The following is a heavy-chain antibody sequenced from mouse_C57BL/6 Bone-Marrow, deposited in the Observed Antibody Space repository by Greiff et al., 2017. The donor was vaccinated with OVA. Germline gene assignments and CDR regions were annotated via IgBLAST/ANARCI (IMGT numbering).Heavy chain of an antibody. CDR1: GYTFTSYW. CDR2: IDPSDSYT. Sequence: QVQLKQPGAELVMPGASVKLSCKASGYTFTSYWMHWVKQRPGQGLEWIGEIDPSDSYTNYNQKFKGKSTLTVDKSSSTAYMQLSSLTSEDSAVYYCARLLYYYGSSYWYFDVWGTGTTVTVSS. J-gene: IGHJ1*03. CDR3: ARLLYYYGSSYWYFDV. V-gene: IGHV1-69*01. D-gene: IGHD1-1*01.